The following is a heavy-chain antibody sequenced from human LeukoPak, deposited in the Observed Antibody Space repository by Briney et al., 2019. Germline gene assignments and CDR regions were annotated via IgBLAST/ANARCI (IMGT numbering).Heavy chain of an antibody. Sequence: ASVKVSCKASGYTFTSYGISWVRQAPGQGLGWMGWISAYNGNTNYAQKLQGRVTMTTDTSTSTAYMELRSLRSDDTAVYYCALIVVVPAAMNYYYYYGMDVWAKGPRSPSP. CDR2: ISAYNGNT. D-gene: IGHD2-2*01. CDR3: ALIVVVPAAMNYYYYYGMDV. J-gene: IGHJ6*02. CDR1: GYTFTSYG. V-gene: IGHV1-18*01.